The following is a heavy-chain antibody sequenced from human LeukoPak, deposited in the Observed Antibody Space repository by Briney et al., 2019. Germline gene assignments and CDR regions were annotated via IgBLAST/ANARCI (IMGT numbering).Heavy chain of an antibody. CDR2: IEQDGSEK. V-gene: IGHV3-7*01. CDR3: ARHRSGGSQDDAFDI. Sequence: GGSLRLSCEASEFTFSMYWMSWVRQAPGKGLEWVADIEQDGSEKYYVDSVKGRFTISRQNAKKSLFLQMNSLRAEDTAVYYCARHRSGGSQDDAFDIWGQGTMVTVSS. CDR1: EFTFSMYW. J-gene: IGHJ3*02. D-gene: IGHD2-15*01.